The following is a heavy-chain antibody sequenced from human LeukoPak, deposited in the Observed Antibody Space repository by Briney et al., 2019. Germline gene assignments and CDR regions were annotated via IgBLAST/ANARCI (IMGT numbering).Heavy chain of an antibody. CDR3: ANIVIKSTPGQGFDY. J-gene: IGHJ4*02. V-gene: IGHV3-23*01. D-gene: IGHD2/OR15-2a*01. CDR1: TFTLSNYV. Sequence: GWSLRLSCTSSTFTLSNYVMRWVRQAPGKGLEGVSAIIPGGGTTYYADSVKGRFTISRDNSTNTLYLQMNSLRAEDTALYSCANIVIKSTPGQGFDYWGQGTLVTVSS. CDR2: IIPGGGTT.